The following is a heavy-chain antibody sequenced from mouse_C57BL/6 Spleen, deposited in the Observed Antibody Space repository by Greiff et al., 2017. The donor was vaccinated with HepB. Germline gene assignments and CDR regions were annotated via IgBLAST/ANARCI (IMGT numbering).Heavy chain of an antibody. CDR1: GFTFSSYA. V-gene: IGHV5-4*01. Sequence: EVQVVESGGGLVKPGGSLKLSCAASGFTFSSYAMSWVRQTPEKRLEWVATISDGGSYTYYPDNVKGRFTISRDNAKNNLYLQMSHLKSEDTAMYYCARDNSSLYYFDYWGQGTTLTVSS. J-gene: IGHJ2*01. D-gene: IGHD1-1*01. CDR2: ISDGGSYT. CDR3: ARDNSSLYYFDY.